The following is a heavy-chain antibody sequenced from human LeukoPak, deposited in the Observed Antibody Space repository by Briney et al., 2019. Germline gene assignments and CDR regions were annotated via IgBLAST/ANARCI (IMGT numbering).Heavy chain of an antibody. Sequence: GGSLRLSCAASGFTFSSYAMHWVRQAPGKGLEWVAVISYDGSNKYYADSVKGRFTISRDNSKNTLYPQMNSLRAEDTAVYYCARDQANYGDYAVGRFDPWGQGTLVTVSS. J-gene: IGHJ5*02. CDR2: ISYDGSNK. D-gene: IGHD4-17*01. CDR3: ARDQANYGDYAVGRFDP. V-gene: IGHV3-30-3*01. CDR1: GFTFSSYA.